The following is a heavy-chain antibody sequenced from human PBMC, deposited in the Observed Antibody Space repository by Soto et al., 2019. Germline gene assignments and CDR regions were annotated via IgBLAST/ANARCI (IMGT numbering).Heavy chain of an antibody. J-gene: IGHJ5*02. D-gene: IGHD1-26*01. CDR1: GFSFSSYG. V-gene: IGHV3-30*18. Sequence: GGSLRLSCAASGFSFSSYGMHWVRQAPGKGLEWVALISYDGSNKFYADSVKGRFTISGDNSKNTLYLQVNSLRAEDTAVYYCAKDLFSGGSYPNWFDPWGQGTLVTVSS. CDR2: ISYDGSNK. CDR3: AKDLFSGGSYPNWFDP.